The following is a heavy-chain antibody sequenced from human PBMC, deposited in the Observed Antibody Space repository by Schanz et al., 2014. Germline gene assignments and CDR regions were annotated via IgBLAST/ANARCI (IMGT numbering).Heavy chain of an antibody. V-gene: IGHV3-66*01. CDR2: TYLGGNT. CDR3: ARDQASTH. J-gene: IGHJ4*02. Sequence: DVRLVESGGGLVQRGGSLRLSCAASGFSFGSYAMSWVRQAPGKGLEPVSVTYLGGNTDYADSVKGRFTISRDDSKNTLHLQMNSLRSEDTAIYFCARDQASTHWGQGTPVTVSS. CDR1: GFSFGSYA.